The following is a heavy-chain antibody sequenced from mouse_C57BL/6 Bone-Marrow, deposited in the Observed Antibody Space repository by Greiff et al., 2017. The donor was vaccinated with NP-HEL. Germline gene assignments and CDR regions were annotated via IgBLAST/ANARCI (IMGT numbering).Heavy chain of an antibody. CDR3: ARDDYGSSRDWVVFFDY. CDR1: GYTFTDYY. CDR2: INPYNGGT. J-gene: IGHJ2*01. Sequence: VQLQQSGPVLVKPGASVKMSCKASGYTFTDYYMNWVKQSPGKSLEWIGVINPYNGGTSYNQKFKGKATLTVDKSSSTAYMELNSLTSEDSAVYYCARDDYGSSRDWVVFFDYWGQGTTLTVSS. V-gene: IGHV1-19*01. D-gene: IGHD1-1*01.